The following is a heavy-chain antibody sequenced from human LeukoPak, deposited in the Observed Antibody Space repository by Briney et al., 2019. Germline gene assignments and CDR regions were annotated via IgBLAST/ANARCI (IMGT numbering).Heavy chain of an antibody. CDR1: GYTFTGYY. J-gene: IGHJ4*02. CDR3: ARGYCSGGSCLSDY. CDR2: INPNSGGT. D-gene: IGHD2-15*01. V-gene: IGHV1-2*02. Sequence: ASVKVSCKASGYTFTGYYMHWVRQAPGQGLEWMGWINPNSGGTNYAQKFQGRVTMTRDTSISTAYMELSRLRSDDTAVYYCARGYCSGGSCLSDYWGQGTLVTVSS.